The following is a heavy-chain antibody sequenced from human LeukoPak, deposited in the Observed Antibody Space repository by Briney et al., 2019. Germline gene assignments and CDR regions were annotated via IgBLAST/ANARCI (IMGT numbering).Heavy chain of an antibody. CDR2: IIPIFGTA. V-gene: IGHV1-69*13. J-gene: IGHJ4*02. Sequence: SVKVSCKASGGTFSSYAISWVRQAPGQGLEWMGGIIPIFGTANYAQKFQGRVTITADESTSTAYMELSSLRSEDTAVYYCARRKRGGYYFDYWGQGTLVTVSS. D-gene: IGHD3-10*01. CDR1: GGTFSSYA. CDR3: ARRKRGGYYFDY.